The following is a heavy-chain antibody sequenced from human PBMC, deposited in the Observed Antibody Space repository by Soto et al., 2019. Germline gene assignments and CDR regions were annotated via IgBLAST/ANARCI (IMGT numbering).Heavy chain of an antibody. Sequence: ASVKVSCKASGYTFTSYGISWLRQAPGQGLEWLGWISPYNDYTIYAQKLQGRVTLTTDTSTRTVHMEVRGLKSDDTAVYYCARGGYYDNSWGKLSHYGLDVWGQGTSVTVSS. CDR2: ISPYNDYT. D-gene: IGHD3-16*01. V-gene: IGHV1-18*01. CDR1: GYTFTSYG. J-gene: IGHJ6*02. CDR3: ARGGYYDNSWGKLSHYGLDV.